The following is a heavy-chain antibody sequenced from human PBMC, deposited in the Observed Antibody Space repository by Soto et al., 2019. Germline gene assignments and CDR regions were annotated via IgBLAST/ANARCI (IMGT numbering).Heavy chain of an antibody. CDR3: ARAGPPIGH. Sequence: QVQLVQSGAEVKKPGASVKVSCKASGYTFTNFGISWVRQAPGQGLEWMGWISAYNGNTNYAQNFQGRVTMTTHTSTSTAYMELRSLRYDDTAVYYCARAGPPIGHWGQGTLVTVSS. J-gene: IGHJ4*02. CDR1: GYTFTNFG. D-gene: IGHD2-21*01. V-gene: IGHV1-18*01. CDR2: ISAYNGNT.